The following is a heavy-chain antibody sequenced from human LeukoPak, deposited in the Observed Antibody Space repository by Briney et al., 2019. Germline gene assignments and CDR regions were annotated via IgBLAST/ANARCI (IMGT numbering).Heavy chain of an antibody. D-gene: IGHD3-22*01. Sequence: SETLSLTCTVSGGSISNYYWSWIRQPPGKGLEWIGYIFYSGSTNYNPSLKSRLTISVDTSKNQFSLKLSSVTAEDTAVYYCARHYDSSGYWYYFDYWGQGTLVTVSS. J-gene: IGHJ4*02. CDR2: IFYSGST. CDR1: GGSISNYY. CDR3: ARHYDSSGYWYYFDY. V-gene: IGHV4-59*08.